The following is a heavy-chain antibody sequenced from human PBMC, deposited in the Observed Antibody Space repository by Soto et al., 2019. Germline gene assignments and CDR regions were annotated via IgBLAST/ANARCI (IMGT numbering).Heavy chain of an antibody. Sequence: ASVKVSCKASGYTFTSYDINWVRQATGQGLEWMGWMNPNSGNTGYAQKFQGRVTMTRNTSISTAYMELSSLRSEDTAVYYCARERTGTTSMDVRAQGTTVTVSS. V-gene: IGHV1-8*01. D-gene: IGHD1-1*01. CDR3: ARERTGTTSMDV. CDR2: MNPNSGNT. CDR1: GYTFTSYD. J-gene: IGHJ6*02.